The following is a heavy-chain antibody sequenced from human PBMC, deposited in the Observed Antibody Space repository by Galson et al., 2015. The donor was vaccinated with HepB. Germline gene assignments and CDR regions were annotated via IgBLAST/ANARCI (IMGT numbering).Heavy chain of an antibody. Sequence: SLRLSCAASGFTFSSYWMSWVRQAPGKGLEWVANIKQDGSEKYYVDSVKGRFTISRDDAKNSLYLQMNSLRAEDTAVYYCARDPYSGSSTGRAFDIWGQGTMVTVSS. CDR1: GFTFSSYW. CDR2: IKQDGSEK. J-gene: IGHJ3*02. V-gene: IGHV3-7*03. D-gene: IGHD1-26*01. CDR3: ARDPYSGSSTGRAFDI.